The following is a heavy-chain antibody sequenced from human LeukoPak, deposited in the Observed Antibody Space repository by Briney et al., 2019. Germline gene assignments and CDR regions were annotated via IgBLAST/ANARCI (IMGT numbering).Heavy chain of an antibody. CDR3: TRAVAGHPD. V-gene: IGHV4-34*01. Sequence: SETLSLTCAVSGVPFSKFYWSWVRQSPSQGLEWIGEINHSGYTNYNPSLKSRVTMSIDTSKNQFSLKLTSVTAADAGVYYCTRAVAGHPDWGQGTLVTVSS. CDR1: GVPFSKFY. CDR2: INHSGYT. D-gene: IGHD6-19*01. J-gene: IGHJ4*02.